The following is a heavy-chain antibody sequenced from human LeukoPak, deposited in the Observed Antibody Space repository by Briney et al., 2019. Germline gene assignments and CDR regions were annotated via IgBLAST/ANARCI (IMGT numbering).Heavy chain of an antibody. CDR2: ISGSGGST. CDR1: GFTFSSYA. D-gene: IGHD3-9*01. CDR3: APGRFDFPYYFDY. J-gene: IGHJ4*02. Sequence: GGSLRLSCAASGFTFSSYAMSWVRQAPGKGLEWVSAISGSGGSTYYADSVKGRFTISRDNSKNTLYLQMNSLRAEDTAVYYCAPGRFDFPYYFDYWGQGTLVTVSS. V-gene: IGHV3-23*01.